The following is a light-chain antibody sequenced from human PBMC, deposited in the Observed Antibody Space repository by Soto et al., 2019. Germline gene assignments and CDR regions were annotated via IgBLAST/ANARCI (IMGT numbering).Light chain of an antibody. J-gene: IGLJ2*01. CDR1: TSDVGSYNL. CDR2: EGG. CDR3: CSYAGSPTFVL. V-gene: IGLV2-23*03. Sequence: QSALTQPASVSGSPGQSITISCTGTTSDVGSYNLVSWYQQYPGIAPKLMIYEGGKRPSGVSDRFSGSKAGNTAYLTISGLQAEDEADYYCCSYAGSPTFVLFGGGTKLTVL.